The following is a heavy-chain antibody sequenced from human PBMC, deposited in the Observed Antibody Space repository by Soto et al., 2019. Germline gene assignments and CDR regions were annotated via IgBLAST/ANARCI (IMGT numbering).Heavy chain of an antibody. CDR1: GGSISTYF. Sequence: QVQLHESGPGLVKPSETLSLTCTVSGGSISTYFWSWIRQPAGGGLEWIGRIYTTGSTNYNPSLKSRVSMSLDTSRNQFSLKLSSVTAADTAVYYCAREGGYFDSSGSGVYHYHGVDVWGQGTTVTVSS. CDR2: IYTTGST. D-gene: IGHD3-22*01. J-gene: IGHJ6*02. V-gene: IGHV4-4*07. CDR3: AREGGYFDSSGSGVYHYHGVDV.